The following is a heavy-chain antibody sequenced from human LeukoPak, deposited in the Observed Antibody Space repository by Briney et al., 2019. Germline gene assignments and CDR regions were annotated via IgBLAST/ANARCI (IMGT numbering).Heavy chain of an antibody. Sequence: GGSLRLSCSASLFTFSYYTMTWVRQAPGKGLEWVSGVSGSGDYTYYADSVKGRFTISRDSSKNTLYLQLNSLRVEDTAVYYCAKEIYAYGSRGFDYWGQGTLVTVSS. J-gene: IGHJ4*02. V-gene: IGHV3-23*01. D-gene: IGHD3-10*01. CDR1: LFTFSYYT. CDR3: AKEIYAYGSRGFDY. CDR2: VSGSGDYT.